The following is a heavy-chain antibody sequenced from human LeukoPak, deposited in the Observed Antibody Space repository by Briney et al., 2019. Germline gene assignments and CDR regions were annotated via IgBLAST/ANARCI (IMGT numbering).Heavy chain of an antibody. CDR1: GFTFSSYA. J-gene: IGHJ4*02. V-gene: IGHV3-23*01. CDR3: AKAGIVVVPAAKLKSYYFDY. D-gene: IGHD2-2*01. CDR2: ISGSGGST. Sequence: PGGSLRLSCAASGFTFSSYAMSWVRQAPGKGLEWVSAISGSGGSTYYADSVKGRFTISRDNSKNTLYLQMNSLRAEDTAVYYCAKAGIVVVPAAKLKSYYFDYWGLGTLVTVSS.